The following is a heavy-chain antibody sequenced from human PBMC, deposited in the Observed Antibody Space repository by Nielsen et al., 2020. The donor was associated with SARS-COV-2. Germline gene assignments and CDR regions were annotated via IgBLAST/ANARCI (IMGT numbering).Heavy chain of an antibody. CDR1: GFTFSSYS. D-gene: IGHD3-9*01. Sequence: GGSLRLSCAASGFTFSSYSMNWVRQAPGKGLEWVSSISSSSSYIYYADSVKGRFTISRDNAKNSLYLQMNSLRAEDTAVYYCARTARYYDILTGYQTRDAFDIWGQGTMVTVSS. V-gene: IGHV3-21*04. CDR2: ISSSSSYI. J-gene: IGHJ3*02. CDR3: ARTARYYDILTGYQTRDAFDI.